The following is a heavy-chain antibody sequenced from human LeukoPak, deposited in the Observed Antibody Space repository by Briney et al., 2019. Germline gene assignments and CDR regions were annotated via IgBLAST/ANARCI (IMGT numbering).Heavy chain of an antibody. CDR1: GYTFTSYG. D-gene: IGHD6-6*01. Sequence: GASVKVSCKASGYTFTSYGISWVRQAPGQGLEWMGWISAYNGNTNYAQKLQGRVTMTTDTSTSTAYMELRSLRSDDTAVYYCARDLEGAARNHYFDYWGQGTLVTVSS. CDR2: ISAYNGNT. CDR3: ARDLEGAARNHYFDY. V-gene: IGHV1-18*01. J-gene: IGHJ4*02.